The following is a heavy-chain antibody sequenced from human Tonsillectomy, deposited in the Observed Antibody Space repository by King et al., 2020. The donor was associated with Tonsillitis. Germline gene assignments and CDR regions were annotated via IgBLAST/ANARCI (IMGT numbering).Heavy chain of an antibody. J-gene: IGHJ4*02. CDR2: ISSDSSYI. V-gene: IGHV3-21*01. CDR3: ARDLKQLLSPYYFDY. CDR1: GFTFSSCT. D-gene: IGHD6-13*01. Sequence: VQLVESGGGLVKPGGSLRLSCAASGFTFSSCTMNWVRQAPGKGLEWVSSISSDSSYIYYADSVKGRFTISRDNAKKSLYLQMNSLIAEDTAVYYCARDLKQLLSPYYFDYWGQGTLVTVSS.